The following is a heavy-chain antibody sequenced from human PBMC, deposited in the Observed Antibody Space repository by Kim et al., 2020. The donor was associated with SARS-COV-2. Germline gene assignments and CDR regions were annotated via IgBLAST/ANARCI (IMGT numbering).Heavy chain of an antibody. CDR1: GGSISSYY. CDR3: ARAWDSYCSGGSCLEYFD. CDR2: IYYSGST. V-gene: IGHV4-59*13. D-gene: IGHD2-15*01. Sequence: SETLSLTCTVSGGSISSYYWSWIRQPPGKGLEWIGYIYYSGSTNYNPSLKSRVTISVDTSKNQFSLKLSSVTAADTAVCYCARAWDSYCSGGSCLEYFD. J-gene: IGHJ4*01.